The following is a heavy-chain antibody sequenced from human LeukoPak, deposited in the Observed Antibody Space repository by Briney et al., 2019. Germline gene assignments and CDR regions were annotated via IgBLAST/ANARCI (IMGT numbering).Heavy chain of an antibody. D-gene: IGHD5-12*01. CDR1: EYTFTSYD. V-gene: IGHV1-8*01. J-gene: IGHJ4*02. CDR3: ARGRHPGPTWISEY. CDR2: MNPNSGNT. Sequence: ASVKVSCKASEYTFTSYDINWVPQGTGQGLEWVGWMNPNSGNTGYAQKFQGRVTMTRNTSISTAYMELSSLTFEDTAVYYCARGRHPGPTWISEYWGQGTLVTVSS.